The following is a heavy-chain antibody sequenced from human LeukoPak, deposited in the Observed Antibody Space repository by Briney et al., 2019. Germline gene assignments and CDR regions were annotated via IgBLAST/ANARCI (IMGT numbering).Heavy chain of an antibody. V-gene: IGHV4-30-4*01. J-gene: IGHJ4*02. CDR3: ARNSGWYDY. CDR2: IYHSGST. Sequence: PSQTLSLTCTVSGGSISNGDYYWSWVRQPPGKGLEWIGEIYHSGSTNYNPSLKSRVTISVDKSKNQFSLKLSSVTAADTAVYYCARNSGWYDYWGQGTLVTVSS. D-gene: IGHD6-19*01. CDR1: GGSISNGDYY.